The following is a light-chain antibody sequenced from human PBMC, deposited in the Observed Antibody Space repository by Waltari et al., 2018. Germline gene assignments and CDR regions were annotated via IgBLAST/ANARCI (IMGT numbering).Light chain of an antibody. J-gene: IGKJ5*01. V-gene: IGKV3-20*01. CDR3: QQSDTSSVT. CDR1: QSISSTY. Sequence: CTASQSISSTYVAWYQQKPGQAPSLLIYAASSRATGIPDRFSGSGSGTDFTLTINRLEPEDFAVYYCQQSDTSSVTFGQGTRLEIK. CDR2: AAS.